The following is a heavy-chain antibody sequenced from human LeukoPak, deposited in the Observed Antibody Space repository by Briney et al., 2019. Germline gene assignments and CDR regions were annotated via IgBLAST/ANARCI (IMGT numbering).Heavy chain of an antibody. CDR3: ARGGPYYDILTGYPFGY. J-gene: IGHJ4*02. CDR1: GGTFSSYA. CDR2: IIPIFGTA. D-gene: IGHD3-9*01. Sequence: SVKVSCKASGGTFSSYAISWVRQAPGQGLEWMGGIIPIFGTANYAQKFQGRVTITTDESTSTAYMELSSLRSEDTAVYYCARGGPYYDILTGYPFGYWGQGTLVTVSS. V-gene: IGHV1-69*05.